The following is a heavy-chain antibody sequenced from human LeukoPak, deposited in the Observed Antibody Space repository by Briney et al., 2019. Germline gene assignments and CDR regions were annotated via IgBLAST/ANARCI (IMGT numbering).Heavy chain of an antibody. J-gene: IGHJ4*02. D-gene: IGHD6-13*01. CDR2: IYYSGST. Sequence: KASETLSLTCTVSGGSFSSGDYYWGWLRQPPGKGLEWIGYIYYSGSTYYNPSLKSRVTKSVDTSKNQFSLKLSSVTAADTAVYYCAATGSSWLDYWGQGTLVTVSS. CDR1: GGSFSSGDYY. V-gene: IGHV4-30-4*08. CDR3: AATGSSWLDY.